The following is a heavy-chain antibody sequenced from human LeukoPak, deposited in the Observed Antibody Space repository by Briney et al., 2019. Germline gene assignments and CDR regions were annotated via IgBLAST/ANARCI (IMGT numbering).Heavy chain of an antibody. V-gene: IGHV4-59*01. J-gene: IGHJ4*02. Sequence: PSETLSLTCTVSGGSIASYYWSWIRQFPGKGLEWIGYISYRGSTSYNPSLNSRVSISLDTSKNQLSLRLNSVTAADTAIYYCAAMTRVTMYPYFFASWAGGPPLTVSS. D-gene: IGHD4-17*01. CDR2: ISYRGST. CDR3: AAMTRVTMYPYFFAS. CDR1: GGSIASYY.